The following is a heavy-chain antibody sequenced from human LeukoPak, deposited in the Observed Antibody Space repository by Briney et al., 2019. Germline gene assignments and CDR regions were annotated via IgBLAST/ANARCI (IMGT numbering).Heavy chain of an antibody. V-gene: IGHV4/OR15-8*02. Sequence: SETLSLTCGVSGGSISGTNWWSWVRQPPGQGLEWIGEISLAGQTNYNPSLNGRVTMSLDKSSNQLSLHLTSVTAADTATYYCSRESGPFCPFGYWGQGTLVIVSS. CDR3: SRESGPFCPFGY. CDR2: ISLAGQT. CDR1: GGSISGTNW. D-gene: IGHD1-26*01. J-gene: IGHJ4*02.